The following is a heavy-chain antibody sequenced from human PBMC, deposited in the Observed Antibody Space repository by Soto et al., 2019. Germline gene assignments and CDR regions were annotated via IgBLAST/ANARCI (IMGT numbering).Heavy chain of an antibody. CDR2: IYYSGST. J-gene: IGHJ4*02. D-gene: IGHD3-10*01. Sequence: PAEALCVTCTFSGGSISIGDYYWSWIRQPPGKGLEWIGYIYYSGSTYYNPSLKSRVTISVDTSKNQFSLKLSSVTAADTAVYYCAVGRETPPFDYWGQGTMVTVSS. CDR1: GGSISIGDYY. V-gene: IGHV4-30-4*01. CDR3: AVGRETPPFDY.